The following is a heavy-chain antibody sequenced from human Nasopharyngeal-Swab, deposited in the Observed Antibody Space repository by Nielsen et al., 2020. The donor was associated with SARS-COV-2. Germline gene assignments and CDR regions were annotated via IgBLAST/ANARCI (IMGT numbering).Heavy chain of an antibody. Sequence: SETLSLTCPVSGDSIASSTFYWGWIRQPPGKGLEWIGKIYYNGNTYQNPSLKSRLTISVDKSKNQFSLQLSSVTAADTAVYYCVRSSSWYYFDYWAQGTQVTVSS. J-gene: IGHJ4*02. CDR1: GDSIASSTFY. CDR3: VRSSSWYYFDY. V-gene: IGHV4-39*01. CDR2: IYYNGNT. D-gene: IGHD6-13*01.